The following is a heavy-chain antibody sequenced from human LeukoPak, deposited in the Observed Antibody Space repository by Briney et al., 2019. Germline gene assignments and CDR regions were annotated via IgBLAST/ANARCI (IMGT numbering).Heavy chain of an antibody. V-gene: IGHV3-23*01. J-gene: IGHJ4*02. CDR2: ISGSGGST. CDR3: ARGSGISVFIDY. Sequence: GGSLRLSCAASGFTFSSYAMSWVRQAPGKGLEWVSAISGSGGSTYYADSVKGRFTISRDNAKNSLYLQMNSLRAEDTAVYYCARGSGISVFIDYWGQGTLVTVSS. D-gene: IGHD1-14*01. CDR1: GFTFSSYA.